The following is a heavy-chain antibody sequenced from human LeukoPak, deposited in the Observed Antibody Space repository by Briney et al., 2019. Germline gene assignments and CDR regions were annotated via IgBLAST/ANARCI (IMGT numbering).Heavy chain of an antibody. CDR1: GYTFTGYY. CDR2: INPNSGGT. J-gene: IGHJ6*02. Sequence: ASVKVSCKASGYTFTGYYMHWVQQAPGQGLEWMGWINPNSGGTNYAQKFQGRVTMTRDTSISTAYMELSRLRSDDTAVYYCARELSAGYSSSYYYYGMDVWGQGTTVTVSS. V-gene: IGHV1-2*02. D-gene: IGHD6-13*01. CDR3: ARELSAGYSSSYYYYGMDV.